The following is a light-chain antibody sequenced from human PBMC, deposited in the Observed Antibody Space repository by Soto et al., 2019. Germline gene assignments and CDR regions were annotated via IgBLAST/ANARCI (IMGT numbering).Light chain of an antibody. CDR1: SSDVGGYNY. J-gene: IGLJ2*01. CDR2: EVT. CDR3: SSYAGSNSRI. V-gene: IGLV2-8*01. Sequence: QSVLTQPPSASGSPGQSVTISCTGTSSDVGGYNYVSWYQQHPGKAPKLMIYEVTKRPSGVPDRFSGSKSGNTASLTVSGLQGEDEADYYCSSYAGSNSRILGGGTKVTVL.